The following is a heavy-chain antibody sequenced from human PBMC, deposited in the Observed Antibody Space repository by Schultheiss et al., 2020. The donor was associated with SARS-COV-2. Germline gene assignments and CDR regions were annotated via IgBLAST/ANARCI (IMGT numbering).Heavy chain of an antibody. CDR3: AREGERRITIFGVVIRGFDY. CDR2: ISSSSSYI. CDR1: GFTFSTYA. Sequence: GGSLRLSCAASGFTFSTYAMGWVRQAPGKGLEWVSSISSSSSYIYYADSVKGRFTISRDNAKNSLYLQMNSLRAEDTAVYYCAREGERRITIFGVVIRGFDYWGQGTLVTVSS. J-gene: IGHJ4*02. D-gene: IGHD3-3*01. V-gene: IGHV3-21*01.